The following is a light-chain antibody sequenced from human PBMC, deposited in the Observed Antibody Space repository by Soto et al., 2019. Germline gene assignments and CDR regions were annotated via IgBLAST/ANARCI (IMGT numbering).Light chain of an antibody. CDR3: QQYNKWPNT. Sequence: EVVMTQSPVTLSVSPGESAALSCRASQPISTNLAWYQQKPGQAPRLLIYSASSRATGLPARFSGSGSGTEFTLTISSLEYEDLAVYYCQQYNKWPNTFGQGTRLEMK. CDR1: QPISTN. CDR2: SAS. J-gene: IGKJ2*01. V-gene: IGKV3-15*01.